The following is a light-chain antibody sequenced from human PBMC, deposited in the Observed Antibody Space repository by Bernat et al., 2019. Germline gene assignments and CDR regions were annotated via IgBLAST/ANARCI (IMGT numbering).Light chain of an antibody. V-gene: IGLV2-14*01. CDR1: SSDVGRYNH. J-gene: IGLJ3*02. CDR3: SSYTSSSAL. Sequence: QSALTQPASVSGSPGQSITISCSGTSSDVGRYNHVSWYQQHPGKAPKLMIYDVSNRPSGVSSRFSGSKSGNTASLTISGLQPEDEADYYCSSYTSSSALFGGGTKLTVL. CDR2: DVS.